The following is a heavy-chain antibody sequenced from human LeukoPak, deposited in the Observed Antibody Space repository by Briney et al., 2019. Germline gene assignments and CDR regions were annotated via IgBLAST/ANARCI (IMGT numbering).Heavy chain of an antibody. CDR2: ISSSGSTI. CDR1: GFTFSDYY. D-gene: IGHD6-19*01. Sequence: PGGSLRLSCAASGFTFSDYYMSWIRQAPGKGLEWVSYISSSGSTIYYADSVKGRFTISRDNAKNSLYLQMNSLRAEDTALYYCARGYSSGWYRGAFDYWGQGTLVTVSS. V-gene: IGHV3-11*01. CDR3: ARGYSSGWYRGAFDY. J-gene: IGHJ4*02.